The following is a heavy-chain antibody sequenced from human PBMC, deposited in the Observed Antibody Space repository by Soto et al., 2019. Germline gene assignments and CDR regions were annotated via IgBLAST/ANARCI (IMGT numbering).Heavy chain of an antibody. V-gene: IGHV1-69*13. D-gene: IGHD2-15*01. CDR3: ATGLRWYLFDY. Sequence: SVKVSCKASGGTFSSYAISWVRQAPGQGLEWMGGIIPIFGTANYAQKFQGRVTITADESTSTAYTELSSLRSEDTAVYYCATGLRWYLFDYWGQGTLVTVSS. CDR1: GGTFSSYA. CDR2: IIPIFGTA. J-gene: IGHJ4*02.